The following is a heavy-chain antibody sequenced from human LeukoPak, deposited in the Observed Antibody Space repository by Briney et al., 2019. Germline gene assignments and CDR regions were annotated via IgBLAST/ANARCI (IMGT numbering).Heavy chain of an antibody. Sequence: PGGSLRLSCAASGFTFSSYAMHWVRQAPGKGLEWVAVISYDGSNKYYADSVKGRFTISRDNSKNTLYLQMNSLRAEDTAVYYCARDGITMIVVVEYWYFDLWAVAPWSLSPQ. D-gene: IGHD3-22*01. CDR2: ISYDGSNK. CDR3: ARDGITMIVVVEYWYFDL. CDR1: GFTFSSYA. V-gene: IGHV3-30*04. J-gene: IGHJ2*01.